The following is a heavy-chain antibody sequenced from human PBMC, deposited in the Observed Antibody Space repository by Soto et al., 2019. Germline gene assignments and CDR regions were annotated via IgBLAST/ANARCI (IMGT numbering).Heavy chain of an antibody. D-gene: IGHD3-3*01. CDR3: ARDQKSITIFGVALRDYYGMDV. CDR2: IWYDGSNK. V-gene: IGHV3-33*01. CDR1: GFTFSSYG. J-gene: IGHJ6*02. Sequence: GGSLRLSCAASGFTFSSYGMHRVRQAPGKGLEWVAVIWYDGSNKYYADSVKGRFTISRDNSKNTLYLQMNSLRAEDTAVYYCARDQKSITIFGVALRDYYGMDVWGQGTTVTVSS.